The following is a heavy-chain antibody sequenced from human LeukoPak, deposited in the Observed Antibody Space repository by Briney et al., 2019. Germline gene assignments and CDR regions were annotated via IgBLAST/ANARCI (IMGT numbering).Heavy chain of an antibody. V-gene: IGHV1-69*05. Sequence: SVKVSCKASGGTFSSYDISWVLQAPGQGLEWMGRIIPIFGTANYAQKFQGRVTITTDESTSTAYMELSSLRSEDTAVYYCARVVVPRQNWFDPWGQGTLVTVSS. CDR2: IIPIFGTA. CDR3: ARVVVPRQNWFDP. J-gene: IGHJ5*02. D-gene: IGHD2-2*01. CDR1: GGTFSSYD.